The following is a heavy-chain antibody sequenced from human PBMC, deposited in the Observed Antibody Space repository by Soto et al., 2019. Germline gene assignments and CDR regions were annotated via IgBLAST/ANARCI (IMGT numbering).Heavy chain of an antibody. CDR2: ISAYNGTA. V-gene: IGHV1-18*01. Sequence: ASVKVSCKASGYTFTSYGISWVRQAPGQGLEWMGWISAYNGTANYAQKFQGRVTITADESTSTAYMELTSLKTEDTAVDYWARVWIVVGGTGWFASWREGTLVTVSS. D-gene: IGHD6-19*01. CDR3: ARVWIVVGGTGWFAS. CDR1: GYTFTSYG. J-gene: IGHJ5*01.